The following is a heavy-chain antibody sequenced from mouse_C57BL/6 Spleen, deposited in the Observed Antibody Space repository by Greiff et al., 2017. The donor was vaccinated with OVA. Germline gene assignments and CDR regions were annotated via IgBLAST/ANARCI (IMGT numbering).Heavy chain of an antibody. V-gene: IGHV1-82*01. D-gene: IGHD1-1*01. J-gene: IGHJ3*01. CDR3: ARAITTVPWFAD. CDR2: IYPGDGDT. Sequence: QVQLQQSGPELVKPGASVKISCKASGYAFSNSWMNWVKQRPGKGLEWIGRIYPGDGDTNYTGKFKGKATLTADKSSSTAYMQLSSLTSEDSAVYFCARAITTVPWFADWGQGTLVTVSA. CDR1: GYAFSNSW.